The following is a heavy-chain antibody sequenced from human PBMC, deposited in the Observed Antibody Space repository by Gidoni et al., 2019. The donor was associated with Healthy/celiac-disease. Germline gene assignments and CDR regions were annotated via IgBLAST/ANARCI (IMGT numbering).Heavy chain of an antibody. Sequence: EVQLVESGGGLVQPGGSLRLSCAASGFTFSSYSMHWVRQAPGKGLEWVSYISSSSSTIYYADSVKGRFTIARDNAKNSLYLQMNSLRDEDTAVYYCARDWHYYDSSGYYFDAFDIWGQGTMVTVSS. V-gene: IGHV3-48*02. J-gene: IGHJ3*02. CDR3: ARDWHYYDSSGYYFDAFDI. CDR1: GFTFSSYS. CDR2: ISSSSSTI. D-gene: IGHD3-22*01.